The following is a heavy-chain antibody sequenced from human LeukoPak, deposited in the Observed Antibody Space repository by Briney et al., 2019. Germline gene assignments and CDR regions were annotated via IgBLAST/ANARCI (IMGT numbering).Heavy chain of an antibody. J-gene: IGHJ4*02. CDR1: GYTFTSYY. D-gene: IGHD1-26*01. V-gene: IGHV1-46*01. CDR3: ARGVDIVGAIRPFDY. CDR2: INPSGGST. Sequence: ASVKVSCKASGYTFTSYYMHWVRQAPGQGLERMGIINPSGGSTSYAQKFQGRVTMTRDTSTSTVYMELSSLRSEDTAVYYCARGVDIVGAIRPFDYWGQGTLVTVSS.